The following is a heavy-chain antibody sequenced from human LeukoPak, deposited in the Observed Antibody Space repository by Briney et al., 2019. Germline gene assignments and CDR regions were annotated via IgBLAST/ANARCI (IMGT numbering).Heavy chain of an antibody. CDR1: GFTVTSNF. CDR2: MYDRGDT. D-gene: IGHD1-1*01. Sequence: PGGSLRLSCAASGFTVTSNFMSGVRQAPGKGLGWVSVMYDRGDTYYADSVKGRFTVSRDTSKNTLFLQLNNVGAEDTAVYYCAGRRADTCNFCFVYWGQGTLVTVSS. CDR3: AGRRADTCNFCFVY. J-gene: IGHJ4*02. V-gene: IGHV3-66*02.